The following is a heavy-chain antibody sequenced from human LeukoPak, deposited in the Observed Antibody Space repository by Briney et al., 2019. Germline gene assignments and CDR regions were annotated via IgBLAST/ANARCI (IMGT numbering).Heavy chain of an antibody. CDR3: AAPDILTGLKSFDY. CDR2: IYYSGST. V-gene: IGHV4-39*01. CDR1: GGSITTSSYY. J-gene: IGHJ4*02. Sequence: SETLSLTCTVSGGSITTSSYYWRWIRQPPGKGLEWIGSIYYSGSTYYNPSLKSRVTISVDTSKNQFSLKLSSVTAADTGVYYCAAPDILTGLKSFDYWGQGTLVTVSS. D-gene: IGHD3-9*01.